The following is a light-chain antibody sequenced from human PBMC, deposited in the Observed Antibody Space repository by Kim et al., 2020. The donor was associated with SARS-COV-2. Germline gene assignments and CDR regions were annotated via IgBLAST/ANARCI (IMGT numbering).Light chain of an antibody. CDR3: NSRDSSGNHLV. CDR2: CEN. Sequence: AVGQTVRIKCKGDSHRTYDASWYQQKPGQAPLLVIYCENNRPSGIPNRFSGSSSGNTASLTITGAQAEDEADYYCNSRDSSGNHLVFGGGTQLTVL. V-gene: IGLV3-19*01. CDR1: SHRTYD. J-gene: IGLJ3*02.